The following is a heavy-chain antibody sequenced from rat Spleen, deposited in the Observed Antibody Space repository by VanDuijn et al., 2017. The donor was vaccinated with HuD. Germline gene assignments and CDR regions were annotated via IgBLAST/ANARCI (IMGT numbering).Heavy chain of an antibody. V-gene: IGHV5-25*01. CDR3: ARQVYDYDGSYISPYWYSDF. D-gene: IGHD1-12*02. CDR2: ISTGGGNT. Sequence: EVQLVESGGGLVQPGRSMKLSCAASGFTFSNYYMAWVRQARTKGLEWVASISTGGGNTYYRDSVKGRFTISRNNAKSTLYLQMDSLRSEDTATYYCARQVYDYDGSYISPYWYSDFWGPGTMVTVSS. CDR1: GFTFSNYY. J-gene: IGHJ1*01.